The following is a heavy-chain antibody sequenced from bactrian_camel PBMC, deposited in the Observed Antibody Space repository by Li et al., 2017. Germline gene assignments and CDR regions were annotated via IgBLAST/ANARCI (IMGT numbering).Heavy chain of an antibody. CDR2: ISTHGAT. V-gene: IGHV3S53*01. D-gene: IGHD6*01. CDR1: GDTYTSNY. Sequence: HVQLVESGGGSVQAGGSLRLSCVFSGDTYTSNYMSWFRQAPGEERERVADISTHGATRYSESVKGRFTISQDNAKNTVYLQMNSLKPEDTAVYYCAAGFLYGGWWLSEERYNYWGQGTQVTVS. J-gene: IGHJ4*01. CDR3: AAGFLYGGWWLSEERYNY.